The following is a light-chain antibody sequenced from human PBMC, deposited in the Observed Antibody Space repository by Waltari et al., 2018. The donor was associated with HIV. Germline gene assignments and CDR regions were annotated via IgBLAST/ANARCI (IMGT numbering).Light chain of an antibody. CDR3: QQYSSYSRT. J-gene: IGKJ1*01. CDR2: GAS. Sequence: DIQMTQSPSSLSASVGDRVTITCRAGQSITYLQWYHHKPGQATNLVIYGASSLQSGVPSRFSGSGSGTEFTLTISSLQPDDFATYYCQQYSSYSRTFGQGTKVQV. V-gene: IGKV1-5*01. CDR1: QSITY.